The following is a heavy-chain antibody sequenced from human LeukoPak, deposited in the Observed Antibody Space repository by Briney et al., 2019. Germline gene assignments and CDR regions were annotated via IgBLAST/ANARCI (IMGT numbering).Heavy chain of an antibody. CDR1: GFTFSTYA. D-gene: IGHD6-19*01. CDR2: IIGNGDNT. Sequence: GGSLRLSCAASGFTFSTYAISWVRQAPGKGLEWVSGIIGNGDNTYYADSVKGRFTIYRDNSKSRLSLQMNSLRAEDTAVYYCAKTLSSGWTGKYYFDYWGQGTLVSVSS. V-gene: IGHV3-23*01. J-gene: IGHJ4*02. CDR3: AKTLSSGWTGKYYFDY.